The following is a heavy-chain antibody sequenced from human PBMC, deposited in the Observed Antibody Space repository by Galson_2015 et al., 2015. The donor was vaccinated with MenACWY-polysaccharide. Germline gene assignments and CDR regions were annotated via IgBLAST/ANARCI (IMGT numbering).Heavy chain of an antibody. D-gene: IGHD2-15*01. CDR2: IIPILGIA. J-gene: IGHJ6*02. Sequence: SVKVSCKASGGTFSSYAISWVRQAPGQGLEWMGRIIPILGIANYAQKFQGRVTVTANKSTSTAYMELSSLRSEDTAVYYCASARAPGECSGGSCSPGYYYYGMDVWGQATTVTVSS. CDR3: ASARAPGECSGGSCSPGYYYYGMDV. CDR1: GGTFSSYA. V-gene: IGHV1-69*04.